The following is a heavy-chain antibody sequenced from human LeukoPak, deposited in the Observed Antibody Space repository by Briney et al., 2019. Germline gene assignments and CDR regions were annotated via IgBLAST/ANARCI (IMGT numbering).Heavy chain of an antibody. CDR2: INGSGGRT. CDR1: GFTFSSYA. CDR3: AKDPTHYRVWDDYDSTVLSY. Sequence: GGSLRLSCAASGFTFSSYAMSWVRQAPGKGLEWVSGINGSGGRTYYGASVKGRFTISRDNSKNTLYLQMNSLRAADTAVYYCAKDPTHYRVWDDYDSTVLSYWGQGTLVTVSS. J-gene: IGHJ4*02. V-gene: IGHV3-23*01. D-gene: IGHD3-22*01.